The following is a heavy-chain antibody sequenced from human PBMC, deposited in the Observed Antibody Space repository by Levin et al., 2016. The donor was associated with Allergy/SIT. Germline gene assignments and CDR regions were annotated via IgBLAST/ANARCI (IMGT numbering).Heavy chain of an antibody. CDR3: ASTGTSFFDS. CDR1: GITSTNHI. J-gene: IGHJ4*02. V-gene: IGHV1-69*13. D-gene: IGHD3/OR15-3a*01. Sequence: SVKVSCKTSGITSTNHIINWVRRAPGQGLEWMGGILGGDIELSGTPNYAQKFQARLTITADDEASTVYMQLTNLKSDDTAIYYCASTGTSFFDSWGQGTRVIVST. CDR2: ILGGDIELSGTP.